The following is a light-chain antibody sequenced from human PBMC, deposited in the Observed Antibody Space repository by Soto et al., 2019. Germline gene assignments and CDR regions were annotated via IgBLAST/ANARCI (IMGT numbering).Light chain of an antibody. J-gene: IGLJ3*02. V-gene: IGLV1-40*01. CDR1: TSNIGSHY. Sequence: QSVLTQPPSASGTPGQTVTISCSGSTSNIGSHYVHWYQQLPGTAPKLLIYGNSNRPSGVPDRFSGSKSGTSASLAITGLQAEDEADYYCQSYDSSLSGPNWVFGGGTKVTVL. CDR3: QSYDSSLSGPNWV. CDR2: GNS.